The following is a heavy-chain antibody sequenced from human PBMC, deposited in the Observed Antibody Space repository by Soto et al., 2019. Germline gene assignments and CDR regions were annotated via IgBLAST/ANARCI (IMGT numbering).Heavy chain of an antibody. CDR2: IDNGGNT. D-gene: IGHD5-12*01. CDR1: GRTFSINADF. J-gene: IGHJ4*02. Sequence: TSETLSLTCTVSGRTFSINADFWYLAWIRQPPGKGLEWIGSIDNGGNTYYNPPLKSRVIISADTSKNQFYLSLNSVTAADTAVYYCVKRYLLVATTWGQGILVTVFS. V-gene: IGHV4-39*01. CDR3: VKRYLLVATT.